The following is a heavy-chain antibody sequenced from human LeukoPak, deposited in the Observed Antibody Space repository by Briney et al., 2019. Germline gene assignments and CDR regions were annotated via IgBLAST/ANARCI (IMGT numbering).Heavy chain of an antibody. J-gene: IGHJ4*02. V-gene: IGHV4-34*01. CDR3: ARGSDTAMVTLLFGY. CDR1: GGSFSGYY. CDR2: INHSGST. Sequence: SETLSLTCAVYGGSFSGYYWSWIRQPPGKGLEWIGEINHSGSTNYNPSLKSRVTISVDTSKNQFSLKLSSVTAADTAVYYCARGSDTAMVTLLFGYWGQGTLVTVSS. D-gene: IGHD5-18*01.